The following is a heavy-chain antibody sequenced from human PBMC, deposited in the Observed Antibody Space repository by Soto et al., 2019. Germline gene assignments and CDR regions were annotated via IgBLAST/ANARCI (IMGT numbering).Heavy chain of an antibody. J-gene: IGHJ4*02. CDR3: ARRKASSTTSLSFRAGFDY. D-gene: IGHD2-2*01. V-gene: IGHV5-51*01. CDR2: IYPGDSDT. CDR1: GYSFTNYW. Sequence: PGESLKISCKGSGYSFTNYWIGWVRKMPGKGLEWMGLIYPGDSDTRYSPSFEGQVTISADKSISTAYLQWSGLKASDTAMYYCARRKASSTTSLSFRAGFDYWGQGTLVTVSS.